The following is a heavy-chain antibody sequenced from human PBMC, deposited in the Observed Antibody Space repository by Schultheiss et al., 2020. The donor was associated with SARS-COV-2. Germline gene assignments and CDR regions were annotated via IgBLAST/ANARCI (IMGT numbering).Heavy chain of an antibody. V-gene: IGHV3-23*01. CDR2: ISGSGGST. Sequence: GESLKISCTASGFTFGDYAMSWVRQAPGKGLEWVSAISGSGGSTYYADSVKRRFTISRDNSKNTLYLQMNSLRAEDTAVYYCAKDRFVLRFLGWFDPWGQGTLVTVSS. J-gene: IGHJ5*02. D-gene: IGHD3-3*01. CDR1: GFTFGDYA. CDR3: AKDRFVLRFLGWFDP.